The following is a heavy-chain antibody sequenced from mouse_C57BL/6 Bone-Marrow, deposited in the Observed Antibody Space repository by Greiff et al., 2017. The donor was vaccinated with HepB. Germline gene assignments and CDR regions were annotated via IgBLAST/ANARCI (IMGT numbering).Heavy chain of an antibody. CDR1: GYTLTSYW. CDR2: IDPSDSYT. V-gene: IGHV1-50*01. J-gene: IGHJ3*01. D-gene: IGHD2-13*01. Sequence: VQLQQPGAELVKPGASVKLSCKASGYTLTSYWMQWVKQRPGQGLEWIGEIDPSDSYTNYNQKFKGKATLTVDTSSSTAYMQLSSLTSEDSAVYYCARVGSDFWFAYWGQGTLVTVSA. CDR3: ARVGSDFWFAY.